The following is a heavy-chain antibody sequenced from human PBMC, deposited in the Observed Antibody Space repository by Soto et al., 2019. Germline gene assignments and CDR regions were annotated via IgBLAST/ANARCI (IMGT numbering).Heavy chain of an antibody. CDR3: ARGRWLDNS. J-gene: IGHJ4*02. Sequence: QVQLQQWGAGLLKPSETLSLTCAVYGGSLRDYYWSWIRQPPGKGLEWIGEVNHSESTSYNPSLKSRVTISGDTSKNQFSLRLTSLTAADTAVYYCARGRWLDNSWGQGTLVTVSS. CDR1: GGSLRDYY. V-gene: IGHV4-34*01. CDR2: VNHSEST. D-gene: IGHD6-19*01.